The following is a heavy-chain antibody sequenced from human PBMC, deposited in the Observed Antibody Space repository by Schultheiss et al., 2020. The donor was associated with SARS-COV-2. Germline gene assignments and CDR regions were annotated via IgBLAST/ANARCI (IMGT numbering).Heavy chain of an antibody. D-gene: IGHD3-3*01. V-gene: IGHV4-59*01. Sequence: SETLSLTCTVSGGSISSYYWSWIRQPPGKGLEWIGYIYYSGSTNYNPSLKSRVTISVDTSKNQFSLKLSSVTAADTAVYYCAREPRTPSYDFWSGYYNYYYYGMDVWGQGTTVTVSS. CDR1: GGSISSYY. CDR3: AREPRTPSYDFWSGYYNYYYYGMDV. CDR2: IYYSGST. J-gene: IGHJ6*02.